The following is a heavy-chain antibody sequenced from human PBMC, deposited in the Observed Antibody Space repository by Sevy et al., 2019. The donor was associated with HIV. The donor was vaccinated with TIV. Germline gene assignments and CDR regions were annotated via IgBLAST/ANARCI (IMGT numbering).Heavy chain of an antibody. CDR1: GGSISSYY. CDR2: IYYSGST. CDR3: ARDMLGYCSSTSCYAEGYFDY. V-gene: IGHV4-59*01. Sequence: SETLSLTCTVSGGSISSYYWSWIRQPPGKGLEWIGYIYYSGSTNYNPSLKSRDTISVDTSKNQFSLKLSSVTAADTAVYYCARDMLGYCSSTSCYAEGYFDYWGQGTLVTVSS. J-gene: IGHJ4*02. D-gene: IGHD2-2*01.